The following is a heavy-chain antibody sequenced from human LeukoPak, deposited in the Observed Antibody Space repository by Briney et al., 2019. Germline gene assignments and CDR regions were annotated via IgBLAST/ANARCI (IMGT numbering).Heavy chain of an antibody. CDR2: INHSGST. J-gene: IGHJ4*02. CDR3: ARASSWFDY. D-gene: IGHD6-13*01. Sequence: SETLSLTCAVYGGSFSGYYWSWIRQPPGKGLEWIGEINHSGSTNYNPSLKSRVTISVDTSKYQFSLKLGSVTAADTAVYYCARASSWFDYWGQGTLVTVSS. V-gene: IGHV4-34*01. CDR1: GGSFSGYY.